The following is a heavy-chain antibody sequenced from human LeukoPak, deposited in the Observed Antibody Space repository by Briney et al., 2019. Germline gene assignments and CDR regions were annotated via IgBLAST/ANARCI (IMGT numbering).Heavy chain of an antibody. CDR1: GGSISSSSYY. CDR3: ARAQTYGDSRLLLDY. V-gene: IGHV4-39*07. J-gene: IGHJ4*02. CDR2: IYYSGST. Sequence: SSETLSLTCTVSGGSISSSSYYWGWIRQPPGKGLVWIGSIYYSGSTYYNPSLKSRVTISVDTSKNQFSLKLSSVTAADTAVYYCARAQTYGDSRLLLDYWGQGTLVTVSS. D-gene: IGHD4-17*01.